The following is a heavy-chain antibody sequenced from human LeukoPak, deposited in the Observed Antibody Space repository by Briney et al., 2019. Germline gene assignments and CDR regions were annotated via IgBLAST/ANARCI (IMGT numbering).Heavy chain of an antibody. CDR2: ITSDGSRT. V-gene: IGHV3-64D*09. CDR1: GFTFSSYA. Sequence: GGSLRLSCSASGFTFSSYAMHWVRQAPGKGLEYVSAITSDGSRTYYADSVKGRFTLSRDNSKNILYLQMSSLRADDTAVYYCVKDGPSESPYQFDYWGQGTLVTVSS. D-gene: IGHD2-2*01. CDR3: VKDGPSESPYQFDY. J-gene: IGHJ4*02.